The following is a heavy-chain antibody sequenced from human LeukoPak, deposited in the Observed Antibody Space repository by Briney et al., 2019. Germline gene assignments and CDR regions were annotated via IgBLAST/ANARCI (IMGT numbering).Heavy chain of an antibody. D-gene: IGHD1-14*01. CDR2: IYSSGST. V-gene: IGHV4-4*07. Sequence: SETLSLTCTVSGGSISGYYWSWIRRSAGKGLEWIGRIYSSGSTNYNPSLKSRAIMSVDTSKNHFSLDLSSVTAADTAVYFCARGDPTNQDGDYYGLDVWGQGTTVTVSS. CDR1: GGSISGYY. J-gene: IGHJ6*02. CDR3: ARGDPTNQDGDYYGLDV.